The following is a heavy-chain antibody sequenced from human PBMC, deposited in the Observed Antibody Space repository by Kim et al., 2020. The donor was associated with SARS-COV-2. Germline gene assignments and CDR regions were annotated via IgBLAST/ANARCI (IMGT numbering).Heavy chain of an antibody. CDR3: ARLMLWSDSYNYPMDV. Sequence: GGSLRLSCGASGFALSRFSMNWVRQAPGKGLEWLSFIISTGSTIYYADSVKGRFTISRENAKNSLYLQMNSLRDEDTAVYYCARLMLWSDSYNYPMDVWG. D-gene: IGHD2-8*01. J-gene: IGHJ6*01. CDR2: IISTGSTI. V-gene: IGHV3-48*02. CDR1: GFALSRFS.